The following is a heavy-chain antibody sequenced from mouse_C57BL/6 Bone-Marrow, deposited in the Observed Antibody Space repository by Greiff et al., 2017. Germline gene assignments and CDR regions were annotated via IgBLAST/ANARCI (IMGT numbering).Heavy chain of an antibody. Sequence: QVQLQQSGAELARPGASVKLSCTASGYTFTSYGISWVKQRTGQGLEWIGEIYPRSGNTYYNEKFKGKGTRTADKSSSTANMELRSRTSEDAAVYFCASRPWFAYWGQGTLVTVSA. V-gene: IGHV1-81*01. CDR1: GYTFTSYG. CDR3: ASRPWFAY. CDR2: IYPRSGNT. J-gene: IGHJ3*01.